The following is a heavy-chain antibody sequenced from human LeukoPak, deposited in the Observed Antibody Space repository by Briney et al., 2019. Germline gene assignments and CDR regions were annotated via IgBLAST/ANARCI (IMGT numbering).Heavy chain of an antibody. J-gene: IGHJ4*02. CDR3: ARHDRGFGESIDY. CDR1: GGSISSGSYY. CDR2: INHSGST. V-gene: IGHV4-39*01. D-gene: IGHD3-10*01. Sequence: SETLSLTCSVSGGSISSGSYYWSWIRQPPGKGLEWIGEINHSGSTNYNPSLKSRVTISVDKSKNQFSLKLSSVTAADTAVYYCARHDRGFGESIDYWGQGTLVTVSS.